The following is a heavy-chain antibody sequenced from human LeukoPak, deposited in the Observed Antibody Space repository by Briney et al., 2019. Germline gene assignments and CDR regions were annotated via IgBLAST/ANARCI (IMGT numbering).Heavy chain of an antibody. J-gene: IGHJ4*02. CDR3: AIYDYGDYGLYDY. D-gene: IGHD4-17*01. CDR2: IDYSGST. V-gene: IGHV4-39*01. Sequence: SETLSLTCTVSGGSISSSSYYWGWIRQPPGKGLEWIGSIDYSGSTYYNPSLKSRVTISVDTSKSQFSLKLSSVTAADTAVYYCAIYDYGDYGLYDYWGQGTLVTVSS. CDR1: GGSISSSSYY.